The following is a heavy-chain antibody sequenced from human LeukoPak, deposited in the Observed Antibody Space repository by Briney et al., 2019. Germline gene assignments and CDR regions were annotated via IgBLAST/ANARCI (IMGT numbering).Heavy chain of an antibody. CDR1: GYTFTSYA. D-gene: IGHD3-10*01. Sequence: ASVKVSCKASGYTFTSYAMNWVRQAPGQGLEWMGWINTNTGNPTYAQGFTGRFVFSLDTSVSTAYLQMNSLRAEDTAVYYCAKYPLYGSGVKGFDPWGQGTLVTVSS. CDR2: INTNTGNP. V-gene: IGHV7-4-1*02. CDR3: AKYPLYGSGVKGFDP. J-gene: IGHJ5*02.